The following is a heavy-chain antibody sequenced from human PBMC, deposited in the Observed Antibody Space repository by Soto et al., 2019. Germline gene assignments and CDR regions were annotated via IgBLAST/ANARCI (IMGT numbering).Heavy chain of an antibody. CDR3: ARGYDTALAPIF. Sequence: SETLSLTCAVYGGSFSSYHWSWMRQTPGKGLEWIGEINHLRTTNYNPSLKSRVIISLDTPKNQFSLKLSSVTAADTAVYYCARGYDTALAPIFWGQGILVTVSS. V-gene: IGHV4-34*01. CDR1: GGSFSSYH. CDR2: INHLRTT. J-gene: IGHJ4*02. D-gene: IGHD5-18*01.